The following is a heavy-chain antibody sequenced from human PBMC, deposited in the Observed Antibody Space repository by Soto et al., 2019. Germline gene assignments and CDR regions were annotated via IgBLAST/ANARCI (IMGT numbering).Heavy chain of an antibody. D-gene: IGHD5-18*01. CDR3: ARFGNSCGLNRLLY. CDR1: GGSISSGGYY. Sequence: QVQLQESGPGLVKPSQTLSLTCTVSGGSISSGGYYWSWIRQHQGKGLERIGYIYNSGSTYYNPSHRSRVTVLVDTSKNLYSLKMGSMAAADTAVKYCARFGNSCGLNRLLYWGQGTLVTVSS. J-gene: IGHJ4*02. V-gene: IGHV4-31*03. CDR2: IYNSGST.